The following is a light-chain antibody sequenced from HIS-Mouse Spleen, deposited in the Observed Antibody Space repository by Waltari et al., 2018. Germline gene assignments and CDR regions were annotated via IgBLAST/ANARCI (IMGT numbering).Light chain of an antibody. Sequence: QSALTQPPSVSGSPGQSVTISCTGTSSDVGSYNRVSWYQQPPGTAPKLMIYEVSNRPSGVPDRFSGSKSGNTASLTISGLQAEDEADYYCSSHTSSSTVFGTGTKVTVL. CDR2: EVS. CDR3: SSHTSSSTV. J-gene: IGLJ1*01. V-gene: IGLV2-18*02. CDR1: SSDVGSYNR.